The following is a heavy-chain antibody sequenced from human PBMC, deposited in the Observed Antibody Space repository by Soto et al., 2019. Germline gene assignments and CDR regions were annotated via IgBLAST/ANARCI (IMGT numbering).Heavy chain of an antibody. V-gene: IGHV3-23*01. Sequence: EVQLLESGGGLVQPGGSLRLSCAASGFTFSNYAMIWIRQVPGKGLEWVSGLYGNGGGIHYADSVKGRFTISRDNSAYSVYLQMNNLRVEDTAVYYCARGGVGGRMCYWGQGTLVTVSS. CDR2: LYGNGGGI. CDR3: ARGGVGGRMCY. D-gene: IGHD3-10*01. CDR1: GFTFSNYA. J-gene: IGHJ4*02.